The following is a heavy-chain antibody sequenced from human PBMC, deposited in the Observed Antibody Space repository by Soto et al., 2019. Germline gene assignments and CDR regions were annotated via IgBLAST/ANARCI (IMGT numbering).Heavy chain of an antibody. CDR2: INHSGST. CDR3: ARGEGPGSSSPDPVKPIFWFDP. V-gene: IGHV4-34*01. J-gene: IGHJ5*02. Sequence: PSETLSLTCAVYGGSFSGYYWSWIRQPPGKGLEWIGEINHSGSTNYNPSLKSRVTISVDTSKNQFSLKLSSVTAADTAVYYCARGEGPGSSSPDPVKPIFWFDPWGQGTLVTVSS. D-gene: IGHD3-10*01. CDR1: GGSFSGYY.